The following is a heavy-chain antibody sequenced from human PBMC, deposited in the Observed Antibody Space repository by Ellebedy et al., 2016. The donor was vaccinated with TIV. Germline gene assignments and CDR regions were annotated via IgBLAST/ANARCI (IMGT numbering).Heavy chain of an antibody. CDR1: GVSVSSVRYY. D-gene: IGHD2-21*01. Sequence: MPGGSLRLSCNVSGVSVSSVRYYRAWIRQPPGKGLEWIGSVYHSGSPYYNPSLKSRVTLSADSSRNQFSLKLKTVTAEDTAVYYCARIDPWQPIDDWGQGILVTVSS. J-gene: IGHJ4*02. V-gene: IGHV4-39*01. CDR2: VYHSGSP. CDR3: ARIDPWQPIDD.